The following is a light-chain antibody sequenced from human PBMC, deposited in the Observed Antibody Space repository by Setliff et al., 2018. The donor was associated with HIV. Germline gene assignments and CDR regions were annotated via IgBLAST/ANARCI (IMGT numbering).Light chain of an antibody. CDR2: DVT. J-gene: IGLJ2*01. CDR1: GNDVGGYDY. V-gene: IGLV2-11*01. Sequence: QSVLTQPRSVSGSPGQSVTISCTGTGNDVGGYDYVSWHQHHPGKAPKLMIYDVTKRPSGVPDRFSGSKSGNTASLTISRLQAEDEADYYCCSYAVTYILVFGGGTKVTVL. CDR3: CSYAVTYILV.